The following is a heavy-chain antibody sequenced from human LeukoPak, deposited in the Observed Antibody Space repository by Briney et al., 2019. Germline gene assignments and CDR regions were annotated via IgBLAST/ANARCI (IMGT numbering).Heavy chain of an antibody. D-gene: IGHD3-22*01. V-gene: IGHV3-13*01. Sequence: GGSLRLSCAASGFTFSSYDMHWVRQATGKGLEWVSAIGTAGDTYYPGSVKGRFTISRENAKNSLYLQMNSLRAGDTAVYYCARGGYYDSSGYPVKYYFDYWGQGTLVTVSS. CDR2: IGTAGDT. J-gene: IGHJ4*02. CDR3: ARGGYYDSSGYPVKYYFDY. CDR1: GFTFSSYD.